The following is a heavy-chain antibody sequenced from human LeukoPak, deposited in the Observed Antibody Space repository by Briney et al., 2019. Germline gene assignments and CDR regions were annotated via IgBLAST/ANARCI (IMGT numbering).Heavy chain of an antibody. CDR1: GFTVITND. J-gene: IGHJ4*02. CDR3: ARGVEPLAANTLAY. D-gene: IGHD1-14*01. V-gene: IGHV3-53*01. Sequence: GGSLRLSCAASGFTVITNDMTWVRQAPGKGLEWVSVLYSDGNTKYADSVRGRFTISRDNSKNTLYLEMNSLSPDDAAVYYCARGVEPLAANTLAYWGQGTLVTVSS. CDR2: LYSDGNT.